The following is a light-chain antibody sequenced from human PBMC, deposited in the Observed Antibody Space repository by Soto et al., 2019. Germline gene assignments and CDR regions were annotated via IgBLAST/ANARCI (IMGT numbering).Light chain of an antibody. CDR1: QSVRSTF. Sequence: VLPQSPDTLSLSPGDRATLSCRASQSVRSTFLAWYQQKPGQAPRLLIYGASNRAAGIPERFSGSASGTEFTLTISRLEPEDFAVYYCQQYGSSPQTFGQGTKVEIK. V-gene: IGKV3-20*01. J-gene: IGKJ1*01. CDR3: QQYGSSPQT. CDR2: GAS.